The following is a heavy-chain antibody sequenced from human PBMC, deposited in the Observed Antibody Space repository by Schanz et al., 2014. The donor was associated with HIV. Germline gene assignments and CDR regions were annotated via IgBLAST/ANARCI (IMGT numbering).Heavy chain of an antibody. CDR1: GFTFSDHW. V-gene: IGHV3-74*01. D-gene: IGHD2-2*01. Sequence: EVQLVESGGGLVQPGGSLRLSCAASGFTFSDHWLHWVRQAPGKGLEWVSRIQSDGPTTTYADSVKGRFTISRDNSKNTLYLQMNSLRREDTAVYYCAKVGRIYSTTWIDYWGQGTLVTVSS. J-gene: IGHJ4*02. CDR2: IQSDGPTT. CDR3: AKVGRIYSTTWIDY.